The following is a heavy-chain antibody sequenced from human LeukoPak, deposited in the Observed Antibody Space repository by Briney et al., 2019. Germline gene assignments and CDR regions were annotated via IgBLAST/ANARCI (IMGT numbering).Heavy chain of an antibody. J-gene: IGHJ3*02. D-gene: IGHD3-22*01. CDR3: ASSSGYSRGGAFDI. Sequence: ASVTVSCKVSGYTLTELSMHWVRQAPGKGLEWMGGFDPEDGETIYAQKFQGRVTMTEDTSTDTAYMELSSLRSEDTAVYYCASSSGYSRGGAFDIWGQGTMVTVSS. CDR2: FDPEDGET. V-gene: IGHV1-24*01. CDR1: GYTLTELS.